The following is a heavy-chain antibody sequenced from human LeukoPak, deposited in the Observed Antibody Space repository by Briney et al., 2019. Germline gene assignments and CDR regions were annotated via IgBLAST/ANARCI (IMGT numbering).Heavy chain of an antibody. V-gene: IGHV3-30*18. CDR1: GFTFSTYG. CDR3: AKSGARSSWSPRVKTYLDY. J-gene: IGHJ4*02. CDR2: TSYDGSNK. D-gene: IGHD6-13*01. Sequence: GGSLRLSCAASGFTFSTYGMHWVRQAPGKGLEWVAVTSYDGSNKYYADSVKGRFTISRDNSKNTLYLQMNSLRAEDTAVYYCAKSGARSSWSPRVKTYLDYWGQGTLVTVSS.